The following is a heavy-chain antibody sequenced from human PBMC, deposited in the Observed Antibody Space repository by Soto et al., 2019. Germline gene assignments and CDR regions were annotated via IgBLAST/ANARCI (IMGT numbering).Heavy chain of an antibody. CDR3: ARDQTLYAIGGDYWFGP. D-gene: IGHD2-8*01. Sequence: QVQLVQSGAEVKTPGASVKVSCRASGYTFMSYGIHWVRQAPGQGLEWMGWISVYKGNTNYAQKLQDRVTMTTDTSTSTDYIELRSLRSDDTAVYFCARDQTLYAIGGDYWFGPWGQGTLVTVSS. J-gene: IGHJ5*02. CDR2: ISVYKGNT. V-gene: IGHV1-18*01. CDR1: GYTFMSYG.